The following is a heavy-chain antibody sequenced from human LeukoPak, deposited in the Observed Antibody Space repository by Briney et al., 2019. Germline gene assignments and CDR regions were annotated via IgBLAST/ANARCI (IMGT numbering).Heavy chain of an antibody. V-gene: IGHV3-30*18. J-gene: IGHJ4*02. CDR3: AKLARPYCSGDCLQIDY. Sequence: GGSLRLSCAASGFTFSSYGMHWVRQAPGKGLEWVAVISHDGSITYYVDSVKGRFTISIDNSKNTLYLQMHSLRAEDTAVYYCAKLARPYCSGDCLQIDYWGQGTLVPVSS. CDR1: GFTFSSYG. D-gene: IGHD2-21*02. CDR2: ISHDGSIT.